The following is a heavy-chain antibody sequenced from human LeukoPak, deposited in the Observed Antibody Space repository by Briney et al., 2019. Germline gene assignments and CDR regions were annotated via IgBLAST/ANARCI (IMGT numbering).Heavy chain of an antibody. Sequence: SETLSLTCIVSGGSISSLNLWSWLRQPPGKGLEWIGEMYLGGTTNFNPSLKSRVTILIDKSRNQLSLQLTSVTAADTAVYYCAGLEGRYSTDWFYFFDYWGQGALVTVSS. CDR2: MYLGGTT. CDR3: AGLEGRYSTDWFYFFDY. J-gene: IGHJ4*02. V-gene: IGHV4-4*02. CDR1: GGSISSLNL. D-gene: IGHD6-19*01.